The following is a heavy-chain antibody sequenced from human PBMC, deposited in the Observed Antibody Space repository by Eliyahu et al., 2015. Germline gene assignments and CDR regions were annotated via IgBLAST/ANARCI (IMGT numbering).Heavy chain of an antibody. Sequence: QVQIQQWGAGLLKPSETLSLTCXVHGASFGGYYWXWIRQPPGKGLEWIGEVHHSGSTNYNPSLNSRVTMSVDTSKNQFSLRLTSVTAADTAVYYCARHSIYSSSSGLNYWGQGTLVTVSP. CDR3: ARHSIYSSSSGLNY. J-gene: IGHJ4*02. V-gene: IGHV4-34*01. D-gene: IGHD6-6*01. CDR1: GASFGGYY. CDR2: VHHSGST.